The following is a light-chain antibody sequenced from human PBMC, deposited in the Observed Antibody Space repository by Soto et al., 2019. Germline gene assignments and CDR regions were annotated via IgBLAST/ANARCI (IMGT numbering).Light chain of an antibody. CDR3: QQYIRYPYT. V-gene: IGKV1-5*01. CDR1: QTTNTW. CDR2: DAS. J-gene: IGKJ2*01. Sequence: GDRVTITCRASQTTNTWLAWYQQKPGTAPKLLIYDASSLEGGVPSRFSASGSGTEFTLTISSLQPDDLATYYCQQYIRYPYTFGQGTKWIS.